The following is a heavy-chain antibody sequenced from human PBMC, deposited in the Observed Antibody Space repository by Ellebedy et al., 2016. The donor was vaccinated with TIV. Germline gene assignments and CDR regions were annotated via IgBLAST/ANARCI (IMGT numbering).Heavy chain of an antibody. V-gene: IGHV3-48*04. Sequence: GESLKISCAASGFTFSSYSMNWVRQAPGKGLEWVSYISSSSCTIDYADSVKGRFTISRDDAKNSLYLQMNTLRAEDTAVYYCAKTRGYNYGYSDYWGQGTLVTVSS. CDR3: AKTRGYNYGYSDY. CDR1: GFTFSSYS. CDR2: ISSSSCTI. J-gene: IGHJ4*02. D-gene: IGHD5-18*01.